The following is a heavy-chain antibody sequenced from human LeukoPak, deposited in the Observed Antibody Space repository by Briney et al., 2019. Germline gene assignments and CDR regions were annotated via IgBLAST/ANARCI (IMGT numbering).Heavy chain of an antibody. V-gene: IGHV4-30-4*08. D-gene: IGHD4-17*01. CDR2: IYYSGST. CDR3: ARDPVTTVTTFDY. Sequence: PSQTLSLTCTVSGGSISSGDYYWGWIRQPPGTGLEWIGYIYYSGSTYYNPSLKSRVTISVDTSKNQFSLKLSSVTAADTAVYYCARDPVTTVTTFDYWGQGTLVTVSS. CDR1: GGSISSGDYY. J-gene: IGHJ4*02.